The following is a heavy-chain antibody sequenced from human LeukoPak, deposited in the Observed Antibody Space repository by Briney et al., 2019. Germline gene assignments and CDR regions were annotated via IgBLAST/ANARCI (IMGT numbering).Heavy chain of an antibody. V-gene: IGHV4-59*08. CDR1: GGSISSFY. CDR2: IFYSGST. Sequence: PSETLSLTCTVSGGSISSFYWSWIRQPPGKGLEWIGYIFYSGSTNYNPSLKSRVTMSVDTSKSQFSLKLSSVTAADTAVYYCARHVSTGGIDAFDIWGRGTMVTVSS. D-gene: IGHD2-15*01. J-gene: IGHJ3*02. CDR3: ARHVSTGGIDAFDI.